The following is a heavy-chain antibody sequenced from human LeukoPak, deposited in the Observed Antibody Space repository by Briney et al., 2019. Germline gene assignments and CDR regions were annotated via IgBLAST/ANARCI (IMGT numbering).Heavy chain of an antibody. J-gene: IGHJ6*02. Sequence: GGSLRLSCAASGFTFSRYALSWVRQAPGKGLEWVSSISSSSSYIYYADSVKGRFTISRDNAKNSLYLQMNSLRAEDTAVYYCARDVLWFGELFPELRNYYGMDVWGQGTTVTVSS. D-gene: IGHD3-10*01. CDR2: ISSSSSYI. V-gene: IGHV3-21*01. CDR1: GFTFSRYA. CDR3: ARDVLWFGELFPELRNYYGMDV.